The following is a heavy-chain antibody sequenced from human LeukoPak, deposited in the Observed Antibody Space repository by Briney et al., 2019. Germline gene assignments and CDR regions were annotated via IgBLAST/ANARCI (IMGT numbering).Heavy chain of an antibody. CDR2: IHTNGNT. J-gene: IGHJ4*02. CDR3: AGPSAAGPGY. CDR1: GFTFNRYA. Sequence: GGSLRLSCAASGFTFNRYAMSWVRQAPGKGLEWVSIIHTNGNTYYADSVKGRFTISRDNSKNTLYLQMNSLRTEDTAVYYCAGPSAAGPGYWGQGTLVTVSS. V-gene: IGHV3-23*05. D-gene: IGHD6-13*01.